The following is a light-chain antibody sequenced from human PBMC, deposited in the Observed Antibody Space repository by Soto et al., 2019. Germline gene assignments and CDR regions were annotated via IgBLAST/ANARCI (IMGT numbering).Light chain of an antibody. J-gene: IGKJ1*01. CDR3: QQYNSYPWT. CDR1: QSVSSW. CDR2: KAS. Sequence: MTQSPATLSVSPGERATLSCRASQSVSSWLAWYQHKPGKAPKLLIYKASTLETGVPSRFSGSGSGTEFTLTITSLQPDDFATYYCQQYNSYPWTFGQGTKVDI. V-gene: IGKV1-5*03.